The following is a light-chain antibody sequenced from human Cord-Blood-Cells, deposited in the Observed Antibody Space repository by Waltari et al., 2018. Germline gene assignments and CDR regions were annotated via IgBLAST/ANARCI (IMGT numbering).Light chain of an antibody. J-gene: IGLJ3*02. V-gene: IGLV2-14*01. CDR1: SSDVGGYNY. CDR2: DVS. Sequence: QSALTQPASVSGSPGQSITISCTGTSSDVGGYNYVSWYQQPPGKAPKLMSYDVSNRPSGVSNRFSGSKSGNTASLTISGLQAEDEADYYCSSYTSSSTWVFGGGTKLTVL. CDR3: SSYTSSSTWV.